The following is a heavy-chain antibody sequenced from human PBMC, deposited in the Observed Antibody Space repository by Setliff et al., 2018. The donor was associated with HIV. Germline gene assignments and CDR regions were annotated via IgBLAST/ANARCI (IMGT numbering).Heavy chain of an antibody. CDR3: VRRAGRHRLLRSGVAGTLDS. CDR1: GGSFSGSF. Sequence: LSLTCAVYGGSFSGSFWSWIRQPPGKGLKWIGEINHSGETNYSPPLKSRVSMSVDTSKNQFSLKLSAVTSADTAVYYCVRRAGRHRLLRSGVAGTLDSWGQGTLVTVS. J-gene: IGHJ4*02. V-gene: IGHV4-34*01. D-gene: IGHD6-19*01. CDR2: INHSGET.